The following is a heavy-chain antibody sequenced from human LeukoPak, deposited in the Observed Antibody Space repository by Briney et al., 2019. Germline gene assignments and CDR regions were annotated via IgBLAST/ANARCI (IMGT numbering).Heavy chain of an antibody. D-gene: IGHD3-22*01. V-gene: IGHV1-18*01. Sequence: GASVKVSCKASGYTFTTYGLSWVRQAPGQGLEGMGWISDYYGNTNYAQKLQGRVTMTTDTSTSTAYRELRSLRPDATAVYYCVREGGDSSGYFFLYCGLGSLVTVSS. CDR2: ISDYYGNT. CDR1: GYTFTTYG. CDR3: VREGGDSSGYFFLY. J-gene: IGHJ4*02.